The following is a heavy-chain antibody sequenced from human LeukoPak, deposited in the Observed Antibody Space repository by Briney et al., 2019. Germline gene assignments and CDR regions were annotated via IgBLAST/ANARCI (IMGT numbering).Heavy chain of an antibody. J-gene: IGHJ5*02. Sequence: PSETLSLTCTVSGGSISSGDYYWSWIRQPPGKGLEWIGYIYYSGSTYYNPSLKSRVTISVDTSKNQFSLKLSSVTAADTAVYYCASYDSSGADKDWFDPWGQGTLVTVPS. CDR1: GGSISSGDYY. V-gene: IGHV4-30-4*01. D-gene: IGHD3-22*01. CDR2: IYYSGST. CDR3: ASYDSSGADKDWFDP.